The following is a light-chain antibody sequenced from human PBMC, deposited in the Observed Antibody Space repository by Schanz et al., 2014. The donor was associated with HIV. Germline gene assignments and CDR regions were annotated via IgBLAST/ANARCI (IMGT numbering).Light chain of an antibody. CDR3: QQYGRSTYTYS. CDR1: QSVSSD. J-gene: IGKJ2*03. Sequence: EIVLTQSPGSLSLSPGERATLSCRARQSVSSDLAWYQQKPGQAPRLLISDASRRATGIPARFSGSGSGTDFTLTISSLEPEDSAVYYCQQYGRSTYTYSFGQGTKLEIK. CDR2: DAS. V-gene: IGKV3-20*01.